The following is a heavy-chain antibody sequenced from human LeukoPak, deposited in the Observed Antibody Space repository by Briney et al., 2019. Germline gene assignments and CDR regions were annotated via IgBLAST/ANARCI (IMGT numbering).Heavy chain of an antibody. J-gene: IGHJ3*02. Sequence: IGRIYTSGSTNYNPSLKSRVTISVDTSKNQFSLKLSSVTAADTAVYYCARDSTPNDAFDIWGQGTMVTVSS. CDR2: IYTSGST. V-gene: IGHV4-61*02. CDR3: ARDSTPNDAFDI. D-gene: IGHD2/OR15-2a*01.